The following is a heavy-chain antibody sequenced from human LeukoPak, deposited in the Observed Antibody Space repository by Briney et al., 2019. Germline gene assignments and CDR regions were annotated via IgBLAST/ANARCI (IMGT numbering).Heavy chain of an antibody. CDR1: GGSISSSSYY. V-gene: IGHV4-39*07. CDR3: ARGYYDILTGYPWSYFDY. D-gene: IGHD3-9*01. J-gene: IGHJ4*02. CDR2: IYYSGST. Sequence: SETLSLTCTVSGGSISSSSYYWGWIRQPPGKGLEWIGSIYYSGSTYYNPSLKSRVTISVDTSKNQFSLKLSSVTAADTAVYYCARGYYDILTGYPWSYFDYWGQGTLVTVSS.